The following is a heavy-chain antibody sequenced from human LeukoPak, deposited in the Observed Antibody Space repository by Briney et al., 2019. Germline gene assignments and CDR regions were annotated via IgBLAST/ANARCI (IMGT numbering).Heavy chain of an antibody. CDR2: IGHSGST. Sequence: SETLSLTCAVYGGSFSGYYWSWIRQPPGQGLEWIGEIGHSGSTNYNPSLKSRVTISVDTSKNQFSLKLSSVTAADTAVYYCARSSRSFYYDSSGSTGSYWGQGTLVTVSS. J-gene: IGHJ4*02. CDR1: GGSFSGYY. D-gene: IGHD3-22*01. V-gene: IGHV4-34*01. CDR3: ARSSRSFYYDSSGSTGSY.